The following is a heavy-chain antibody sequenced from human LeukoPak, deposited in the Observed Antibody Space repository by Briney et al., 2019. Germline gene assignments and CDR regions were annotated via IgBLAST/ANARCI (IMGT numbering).Heavy chain of an antibody. D-gene: IGHD1-26*01. Sequence: ASVKVSCKVSRYTLTELSMHWVRQAPGKGLEWMGGFDPEDGETIYAQKFQGRVTMTEDTSTSTAYMELRSLRSDDTAVYYCARVLIRGSLNWFDPWGQGTLVTVSS. CDR1: RYTLTELS. CDR3: ARVLIRGSLNWFDP. J-gene: IGHJ5*02. CDR2: FDPEDGET. V-gene: IGHV1-24*01.